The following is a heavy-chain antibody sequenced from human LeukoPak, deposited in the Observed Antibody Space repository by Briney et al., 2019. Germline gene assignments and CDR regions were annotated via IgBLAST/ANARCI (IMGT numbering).Heavy chain of an antibody. D-gene: IGHD4-17*01. CDR1: GFTFSSYG. CDR2: ISYDGSNK. CDR3: AKAIANDYGDDVYFQH. V-gene: IGHV3-30*18. Sequence: GGSLRLSCAASGFTFSSYGMHWVRQAPGKGLEWVAVISYDGSNKYYADSVKGRFTISRDNSKNTLYLQMNSLRAEDTAVYYCAKAIANDYGDDVYFQHWGQGTLVTVSS. J-gene: IGHJ1*01.